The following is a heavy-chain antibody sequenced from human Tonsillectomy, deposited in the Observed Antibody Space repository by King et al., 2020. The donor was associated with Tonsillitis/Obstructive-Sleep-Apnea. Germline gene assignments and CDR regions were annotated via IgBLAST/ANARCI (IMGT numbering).Heavy chain of an antibody. CDR3: ARARPSSWYEFHY. CDR1: GYTFATYT. J-gene: IGHJ4*02. CDR2: INAGNGYT. D-gene: IGHD6-13*01. Sequence: VQLVESGAEVKKPGASVKVSCKASGYTFATYTLHWVRQAPGQTLQWMGWINAGNGYTRYSQNFQGRLTITRDTSASTAYMELSSLRSEDTAVYYCARARPSSWYEFHYWGQGTLVTVSS. V-gene: IGHV1-3*01.